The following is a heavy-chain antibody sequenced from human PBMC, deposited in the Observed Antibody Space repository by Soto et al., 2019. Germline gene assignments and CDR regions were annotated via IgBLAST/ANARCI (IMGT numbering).Heavy chain of an antibody. CDR2: INPSDDST. D-gene: IGHD2-2*01. CDR1: GYTFTSYY. V-gene: IGHV1-46*01. CDR3: GREFVVLNFDAFDN. Sequence: QVQLVQSGAEVKKPGASVKVSCKASGYTFTSYYMHWVRQAPGQGLEWMGIINPSDDSTSYAQKFQGRVTMTRDRSTSIVYMELSGLRSEDTALYYGGREFVVLNFDAFDNWGLGTMVTVSS. J-gene: IGHJ3*02.